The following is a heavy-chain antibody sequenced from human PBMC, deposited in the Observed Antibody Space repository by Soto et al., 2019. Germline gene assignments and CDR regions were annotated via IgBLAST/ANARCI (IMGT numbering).Heavy chain of an antibody. CDR1: GFTFSSYW. CDR2: IKQDGSEI. J-gene: IGHJ4*02. CDR3: AKSLSAIPGDS. V-gene: IGHV3-7*05. D-gene: IGHD2-2*01. Sequence: EVQLVESGGGLVQSGGSLRLSCAASGFTFSSYWMSWVRQGPGKGPEWVANIKQDGSEIYYVDSVKGRFTISRDNAKSSLYLQMTSLRAEDTAVYHCAKSLSAIPGDSWGQGTLVTVSP.